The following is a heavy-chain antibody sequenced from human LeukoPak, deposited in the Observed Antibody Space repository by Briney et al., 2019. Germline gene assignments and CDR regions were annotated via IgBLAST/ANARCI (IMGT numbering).Heavy chain of an antibody. V-gene: IGHV3-74*01. CDR1: GFTFSSYW. CDR3: ARGRPHGNDY. J-gene: IGHJ4*02. Sequence: GGSLRLSCAASGFTFSSYWMNWVRQAPGKGLVWVSRIASDGSSTTYADSVKGRFSISRDNAKNTLYLQMNSLRVEDTAVYYCARGRPHGNDYWGQGTLATVSS. CDR2: IASDGSST. D-gene: IGHD4-23*01.